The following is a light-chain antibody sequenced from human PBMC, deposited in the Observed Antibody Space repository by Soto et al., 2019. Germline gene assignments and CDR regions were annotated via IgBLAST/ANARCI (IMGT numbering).Light chain of an antibody. Sequence: IQLTQSPSSLSASVGDRVTITCRASPAIASFLAWYQQKPGTAPKLLIYGASTLQSGVPPRFSSSRSGTDYTLTIASLQPEDFATYYCQQLNGSPWTFGQGTKVDIK. J-gene: IGKJ1*01. V-gene: IGKV1-9*01. CDR2: GAS. CDR3: QQLNGSPWT. CDR1: PAIASF.